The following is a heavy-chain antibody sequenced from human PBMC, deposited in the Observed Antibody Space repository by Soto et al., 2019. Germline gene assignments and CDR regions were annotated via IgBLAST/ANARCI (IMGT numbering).Heavy chain of an antibody. J-gene: IGHJ4*02. Sequence: PSETLSLPWTVSGDSISTFYWGWVRQSPGKELERFGYVYYTGSTNYNPSLKSRVTISVDRSKNQFSLKLTSSNAADTAVYYCARAPTPSNYADDTSAYFYFFGYWGQRTRVAAAS. V-gene: IGHV4-59*01. CDR3: ARAPTPSNYADDTSAYFYFFGY. D-gene: IGHD3-22*01. CDR2: VYYTGST. CDR1: GDSISTFY.